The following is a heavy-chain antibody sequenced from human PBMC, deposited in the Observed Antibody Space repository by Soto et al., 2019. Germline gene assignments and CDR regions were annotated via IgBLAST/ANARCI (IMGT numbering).Heavy chain of an antibody. CDR1: GGTFSSYA. J-gene: IGHJ4*02. CDR3: ARAPVVTAIPYYVAY. V-gene: IGHV1-69*01. D-gene: IGHD2-21*02. Sequence: QVQLVQSGAEVKKPGSSVKVSCKASGGTFSSYAISWVRQAPGQGLEWMGGIIPIFVTANYAQKFQGRVTITADESTSTAYLELSSLRSEDTAVYYCARAPVVTAIPYYVAYWGQGTLVTVAS. CDR2: IIPIFVTA.